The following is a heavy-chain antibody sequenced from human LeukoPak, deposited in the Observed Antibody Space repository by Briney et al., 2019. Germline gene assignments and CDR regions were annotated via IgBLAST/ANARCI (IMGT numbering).Heavy chain of an antibody. CDR1: GFTFSSYG. V-gene: IGHV3-30*03. Sequence: QPGRSLRLSCAASGFTFSSYGMHWVRQAPGKGLEWVAVISYDGSNKYYADSVKGRFTISRDNSKNTLYLQMNSLRAEDTAVYYCARKGPESLGYWGQGTLVTVSS. D-gene: IGHD1-14*01. CDR2: ISYDGSNK. CDR3: ARKGPESLGY. J-gene: IGHJ4*02.